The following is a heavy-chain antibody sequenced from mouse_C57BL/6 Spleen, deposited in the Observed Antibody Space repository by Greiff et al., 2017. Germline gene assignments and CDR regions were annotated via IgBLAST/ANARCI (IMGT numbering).Heavy chain of an antibody. CDR1: GYAFSSYW. Sequence: QVQLKESGAELVKPGASVKISCKASGYAFSSYWMNWVKQRPGKGLEWIGQIYPGDGDTNYNGKFKGKATLTADKSSSTAYMQLSSLTSEDSAVYFCARWGGSSYPDYWGQGTTLTVSS. CDR2: IYPGDGDT. V-gene: IGHV1-80*01. D-gene: IGHD1-1*01. J-gene: IGHJ2*01. CDR3: ARWGGSSYPDY.